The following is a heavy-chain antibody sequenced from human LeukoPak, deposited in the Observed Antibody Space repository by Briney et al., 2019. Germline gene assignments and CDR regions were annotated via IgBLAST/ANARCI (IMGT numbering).Heavy chain of an antibody. CDR2: ISSSRGSI. D-gene: IGHD6-13*01. CDR3: ARRSAAAGIYNWFDP. V-gene: IGHV3-48*02. Sequence: GRSLRLSCAASGFTFSSYGMKWVRQAPGKGLEWVSFISSSRGSIYYADSVKGRFTISRDNAKNSLYLQMNSLRDEDTAVYYCARRSAAAGIYNWFDPWGQGTLVTVSS. CDR1: GFTFSSYG. J-gene: IGHJ5*02.